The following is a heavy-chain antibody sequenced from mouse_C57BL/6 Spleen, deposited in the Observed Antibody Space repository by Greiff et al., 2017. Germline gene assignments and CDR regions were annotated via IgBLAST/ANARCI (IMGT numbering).Heavy chain of an antibody. Sequence: EVHLVESGGGLVKPGGSLKLSCAASGFTFSDYGMHWVRQAPEKGLEWVAYISSGSSTIYDADTVKVRFTIYRDNAKNTLFLHMPSLRYDDTAMYYCSRHSQLYYYYYEWYFYFWGTGPTVTFSS. D-gene: IGHD2-4*01. V-gene: IGHV5-17*01. CDR2: ISSGSSTI. CDR3: SRHSQLYYYYYEWYFYF. CDR1: GFTFSDYG. J-gene: IGHJ1*03.